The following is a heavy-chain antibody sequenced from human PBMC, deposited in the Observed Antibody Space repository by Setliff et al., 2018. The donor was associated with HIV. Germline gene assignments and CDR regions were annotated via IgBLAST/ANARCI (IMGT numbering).Heavy chain of an antibody. D-gene: IGHD3-3*01. CDR2: INPSGGST. Sequence: ASVKVSCKASGYTFTSYYMHWVRQAPGQGLEWMGIINPSGGSTRYAQKFQGRVTMTRDTSTSTVYMELRSLRSEDTAVYYLARDGYYNSWSGYGYYYYYMDVWGKGTTVTVSS. CDR1: GYTFTSYY. CDR3: ARDGYYNSWSGYGYYYYYMDV. J-gene: IGHJ6*03. V-gene: IGHV1-46*01.